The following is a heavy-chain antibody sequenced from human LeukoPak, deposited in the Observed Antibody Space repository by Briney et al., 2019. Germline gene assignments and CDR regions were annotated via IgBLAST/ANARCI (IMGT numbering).Heavy chain of an antibody. V-gene: IGHV4-59*01. CDR3: ARVGRGGVVSAATEYFDY. CDR1: GGSISSYY. CDR2: IYYSGST. Sequence: SETLSLTCTVSGGSISSYYWSWIRQPPGKGLEWIGYIYYSGSTNHNPSLKSRVTISVDTSKNQFSLKLSSVTAADTAVYYCARVGRGGVVSAATEYFDYWGQGTLVTVSS. J-gene: IGHJ4*02. D-gene: IGHD2-2*01.